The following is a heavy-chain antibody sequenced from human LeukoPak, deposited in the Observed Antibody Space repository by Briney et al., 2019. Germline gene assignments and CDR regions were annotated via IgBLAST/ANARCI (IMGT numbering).Heavy chain of an antibody. CDR1: GFIFRNYA. V-gene: IGHV3-23*01. Sequence: GGSLRLSCAASGFIFRNYAMSWVRQAPGKGLEWVSAITGSGDSTYYADSVKGRFTISRDNSKNTLYVEMNTLRAEDTAIYYCAKWGDYDILTGYYVSDFWGQGTLVTVSS. CDR2: ITGSGDST. CDR3: AKWGDYDILTGYYVSDF. D-gene: IGHD3-9*01. J-gene: IGHJ4*02.